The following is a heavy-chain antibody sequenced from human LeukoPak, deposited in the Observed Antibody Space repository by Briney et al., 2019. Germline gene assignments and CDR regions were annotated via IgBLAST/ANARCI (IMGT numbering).Heavy chain of an antibody. Sequence: GSLRLSCAASGFTFSDYYMSWIRQAPGKGLEWVSYISSSGSTIYYADSVKGRFTISRDNAKNSLYLQMSSLRSEDTAVYYCARGPITTRSHFDYWGQGTLVTVSS. J-gene: IGHJ4*02. CDR3: ARGPITTRSHFDY. D-gene: IGHD3-22*01. CDR2: ISSSGSTI. V-gene: IGHV3-11*01. CDR1: GFTFSDYY.